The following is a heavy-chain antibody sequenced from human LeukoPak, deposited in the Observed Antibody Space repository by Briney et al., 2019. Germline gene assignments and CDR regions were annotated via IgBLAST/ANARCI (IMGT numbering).Heavy chain of an antibody. V-gene: IGHV3-23*01. CDR1: GFTFSSYA. CDR3: AKAPITMVRGVISPQGVFDY. D-gene: IGHD3-10*01. Sequence: GGSLRLSCAASGFTFSSYAMSWVCQAAGKGLEWVSAISGSGGSTYYADSVKGRFTISRDNSKNTLYLQMNSLRAEDTAVYYCAKAPITMVRGVISPQGVFDYWGQGTLVTVSS. CDR2: ISGSGGST. J-gene: IGHJ4*02.